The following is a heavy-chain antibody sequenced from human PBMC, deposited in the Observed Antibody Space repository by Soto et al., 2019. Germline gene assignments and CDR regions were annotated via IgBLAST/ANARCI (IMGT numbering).Heavy chain of an antibody. Sequence: QVQLVQSGAEVKKPGSSVKVSCKASGGTFRNYIITWVRQAPGQGLEWMGGITPIIGSPNYAQRFQGRVTITADESTSTAFIELRSLRSEDTAVYYCATLSGRLGELEPYENLRIDFWGQGTRVTVSS. D-gene: IGHD1-1*01. J-gene: IGHJ4*02. V-gene: IGHV1-69*01. CDR3: ATLSGRLGELEPYENLRIDF. CDR1: GGTFRNYI. CDR2: ITPIIGSP.